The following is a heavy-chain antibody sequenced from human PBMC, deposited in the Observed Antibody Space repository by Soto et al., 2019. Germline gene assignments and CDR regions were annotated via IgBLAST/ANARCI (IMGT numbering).Heavy chain of an antibody. CDR1: GFTFSSYG. V-gene: IGHV3-33*01. J-gene: IGHJ6*02. Sequence: QVQLVESGGGVVQPGRSLRLSCAPSGFTFSSYGMHWVRQAPGKGLEWVAVIWYDGSNKHYADSVKARLIISRDNYKNTLYLQMNSLRAEDTAVYYRARDGSCGVTAGWCYYYYGMDVWGQGTTVTVSS. D-gene: IGHD2-21*01. CDR3: ARDGSCGVTAGWCYYYYGMDV. CDR2: IWYDGSNK.